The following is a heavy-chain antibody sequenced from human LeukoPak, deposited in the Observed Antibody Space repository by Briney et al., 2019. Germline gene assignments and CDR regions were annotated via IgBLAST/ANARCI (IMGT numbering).Heavy chain of an antibody. CDR2: IYYSGST. CDR3: VRGPGSYMPYYFDY. D-gene: IGHD3-10*01. Sequence: PSETLSLTCTVSGGSISSSSYYWGWIRQPPGKGLEWIGSIYYSGSTYYNPSLKSRVTISVDTPKNQFSLKLSSVTAADTAVYYSVRGPGSYMPYYFDYWGQGTLVTVSS. CDR1: GGSISSSSYY. J-gene: IGHJ4*02. V-gene: IGHV4-39*01.